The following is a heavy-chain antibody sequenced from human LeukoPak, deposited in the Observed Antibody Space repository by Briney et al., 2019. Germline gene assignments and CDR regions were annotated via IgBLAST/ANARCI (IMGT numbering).Heavy chain of an antibody. CDR2: IYYSGST. J-gene: IGHJ4*02. Sequence: SETLSLTCTVSGGSISSSGYYWGWIRQPPGKGLEWIGSIYYSGSTYYNPSLKSRVTISVDTSKNQFSLKLSSVTAADTAVYYCAREGIGYDSHYFDYWGQGTLVTVSS. CDR1: GGSISSSGYY. V-gene: IGHV4-39*07. CDR3: AREGIGYDSHYFDY. D-gene: IGHD5-12*01.